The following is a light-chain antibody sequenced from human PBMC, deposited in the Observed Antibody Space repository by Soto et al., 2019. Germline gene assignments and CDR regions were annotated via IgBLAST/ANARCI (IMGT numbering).Light chain of an antibody. CDR1: QSISRY. J-gene: IGKJ1*01. Sequence: DVQMTQSPSSLSASVGDRVTITCRASQSISRYLIWYQQKPGKAPNLLIYDASTLQSGDPSRFSGSGSGTNFTLSISSLQSEEFATYYFHRSYNTPRAFGQGTKVEIE. V-gene: IGKV1-39*01. CDR2: DAS. CDR3: HRSYNTPRA.